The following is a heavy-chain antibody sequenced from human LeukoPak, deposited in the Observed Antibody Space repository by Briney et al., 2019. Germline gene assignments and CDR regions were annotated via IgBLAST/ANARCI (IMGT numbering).Heavy chain of an antibody. V-gene: IGHV3-23*01. CDR3: AKAPGGYQDY. D-gene: IGHD3-22*01. J-gene: IGHJ4*02. CDR2: ISDGGGTT. Sequence: GGSLRLSCAASGFTFSSYAMDWVRQAPGKGLEWVSAISDGGGTTYYADSVKGRFTVARDNSKNTLYLQMNSLRAEDTAIYYCAKAPGGYQDYWGQGTLVTVSS. CDR1: GFTFSSYA.